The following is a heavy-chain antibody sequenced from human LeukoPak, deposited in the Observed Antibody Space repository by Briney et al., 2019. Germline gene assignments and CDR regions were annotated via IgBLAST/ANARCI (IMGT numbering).Heavy chain of an antibody. Sequence: SETLSLTCTLSGGSIINGDYYWSWLRQPPGKGLEWIGYIYDDGSTYHNPSLKSRVTISIDTSKNQFSLNLRSVTAAGTAVYYCARLTGSGEVFDSWGQGTLVTVSS. J-gene: IGHJ4*02. CDR1: GGSIINGDYY. D-gene: IGHD1-14*01. CDR2: IYDDGST. V-gene: IGHV4-30-4*01. CDR3: ARLTGSGEVFDS.